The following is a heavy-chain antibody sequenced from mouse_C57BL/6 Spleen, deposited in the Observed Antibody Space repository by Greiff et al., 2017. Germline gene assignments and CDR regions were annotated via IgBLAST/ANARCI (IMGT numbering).Heavy chain of an antibody. CDR3: TRQLRPLYAMDY. CDR2: IDPENGDT. CDR1: GFNIKDDY. J-gene: IGHJ4*01. V-gene: IGHV14-4*01. D-gene: IGHD3-2*02. Sequence: EVKLQESGAELVRPGASVKLSCTASGFNIKDDYMHWVKQRPEQGLEWIGWIDPENGDTEYASKFQGKATITADTSSNTAYLQLSSLTSEDTAVYYCTRQLRPLYAMDYWGQGTSVTVSS.